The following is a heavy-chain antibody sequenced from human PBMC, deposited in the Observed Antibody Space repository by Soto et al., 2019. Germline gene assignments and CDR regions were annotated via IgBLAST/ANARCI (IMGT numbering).Heavy chain of an antibody. V-gene: IGHV3-23*01. Sequence: GGSLILSCEASGFNFKKFAMGWVRQAPGEGLEWVSGISCCGGSTFYADSVKGRFSLARDDSKNTLSLQLNSLRVEDTAHYYCAKADGEQGMIPALEKWGQRT. D-gene: IGHD6-19*01. CDR3: AKADGEQGMIPALEK. J-gene: IGHJ1*01. CDR1: GFNFKKFA. CDR2: ISCCGGST.